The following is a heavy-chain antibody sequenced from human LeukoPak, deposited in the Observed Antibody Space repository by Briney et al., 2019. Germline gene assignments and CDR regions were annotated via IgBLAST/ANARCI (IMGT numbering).Heavy chain of an antibody. Sequence: ASVKVSCKASGYTFTSYYMHWERQAPGQGLEWMGIINPSGGSTSYTQKFQGRVTMTRDTSTSTVYMELSSLRSEDTAVYYCARSWAGYCSGGSCYSLDYWGQGTLVTVSS. D-gene: IGHD2-15*01. CDR2: INPSGGST. CDR3: ARSWAGYCSGGSCYSLDY. V-gene: IGHV1-46*01. CDR1: GYTFTSYY. J-gene: IGHJ4*02.